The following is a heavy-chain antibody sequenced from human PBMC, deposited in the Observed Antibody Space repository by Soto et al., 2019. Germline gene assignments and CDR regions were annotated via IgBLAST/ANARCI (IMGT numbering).Heavy chain of an antibody. V-gene: IGHV2-5*02. CDR3: AHTLVAGLGYYFDY. J-gene: IGHJ4*02. CDR2: IYWDDDK. Sequence: QITLKESGPTLVKPTQTLTLTCTFSGFSLSTTRVGVGWIRQPPGKALEWLALIYWDDDKRYSPFLTSRLTISKPPXXSQVVLTMTNMDPMDTATYFCAHTLVAGLGYYFDYWGQGTLVTVSS. D-gene: IGHD6-19*01. CDR1: GFSLSTTRVG.